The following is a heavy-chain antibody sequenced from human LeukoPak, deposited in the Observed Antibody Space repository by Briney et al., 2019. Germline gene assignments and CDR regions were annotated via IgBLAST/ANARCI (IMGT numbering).Heavy chain of an antibody. J-gene: IGHJ4*02. Sequence: ASVKVSCKASGYTFTGYYMHWVRQAPGQGLEWMGWINANSGGTDYAQKFQDRVTMTRDASISTAYMELSRLTSDDTAVYYCARDGHGGNSFDYWGQGTLVTVSS. D-gene: IGHD4-23*01. CDR2: INANSGGT. CDR1: GYTFTGYY. CDR3: ARDGHGGNSFDY. V-gene: IGHV1-2*02.